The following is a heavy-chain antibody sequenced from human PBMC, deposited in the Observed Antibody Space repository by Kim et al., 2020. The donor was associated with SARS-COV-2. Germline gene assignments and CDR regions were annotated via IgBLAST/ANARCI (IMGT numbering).Heavy chain of an antibody. V-gene: IGHV3-30-3*01. J-gene: IGHJ1*01. CDR3: ASGGIDGSPYAEYFHH. Sequence: GGSLRLSCAASGFTFSRYAIHWVRQAQGKGLEWVAVISYDENTKYYADSVKGRFTISRDNFKNTLSLQMNSLRTEDTAVYYCASGGIDGSPYAEYFHHWGQGSLVTVSS. CDR1: GFTFSRYA. D-gene: IGHD1-26*01. CDR2: ISYDENTK.